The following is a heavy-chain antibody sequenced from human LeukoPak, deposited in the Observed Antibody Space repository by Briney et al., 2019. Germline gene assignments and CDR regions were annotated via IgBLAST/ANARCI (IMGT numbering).Heavy chain of an antibody. CDR2: ISWNSGSI. V-gene: IGHV3-9*01. CDR3: ARKGLPDY. J-gene: IGHJ4*02. Sequence: GGSLRLSCAASGFTFDDYAMHWVRQAPGKGLEWVSGISWNSGSIGYADSVKGRFTISRDNAKSSLFLQMNSLRAEDTAVYYCARKGLPDYWGQGTLVTVSS. CDR1: GFTFDDYA.